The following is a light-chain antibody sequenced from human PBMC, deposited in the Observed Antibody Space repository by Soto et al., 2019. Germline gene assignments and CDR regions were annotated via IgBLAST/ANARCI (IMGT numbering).Light chain of an antibody. CDR3: QQSKSYWT. CDR1: QSISGW. CDR2: DAS. V-gene: IGKV1-5*01. Sequence: DIQMTQSPSTLSASVGDRVTITCRASQSISGWLAWYQQRPGKAPKLLIYDASNLESGVPSRFSGSGSGTEFTLTISSLQPDDFATYYCQQSKSYWTFGQGTKVDTK. J-gene: IGKJ1*01.